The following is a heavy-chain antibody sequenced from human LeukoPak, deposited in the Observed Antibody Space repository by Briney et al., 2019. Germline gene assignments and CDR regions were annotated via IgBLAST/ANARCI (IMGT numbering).Heavy chain of an antibody. J-gene: IGHJ4*02. Sequence: SETLSLTCTVSGGSISSYYWSWLRQPPGKGLEYIGYTHYSGATNYNPSLKSRVTISLDTSGNQFSLKLSSVTAADTAVYYCARAGAARLSHDYWGQGTLVSVSS. V-gene: IGHV4-59*01. CDR3: ARAGAARLSHDY. CDR2: THYSGAT. D-gene: IGHD6-6*01. CDR1: GGSISSYY.